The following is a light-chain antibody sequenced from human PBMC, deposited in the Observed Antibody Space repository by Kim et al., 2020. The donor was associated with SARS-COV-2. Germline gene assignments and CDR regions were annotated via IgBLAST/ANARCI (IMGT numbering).Light chain of an antibody. Sequence: SYELTQPPSVSLSPGQTARITCSGDALPKQYAYWFQQKPGQAPVLVIHKGTERPSGIPERFSGSTSGTTVTLTISGVQAEDEADYYCQSADSSDTFWVFGGGTQRTVL. CDR3: QSADSSDTFWV. J-gene: IGLJ3*02. CDR2: KGT. V-gene: IGLV3-25*03. CDR1: ALPKQY.